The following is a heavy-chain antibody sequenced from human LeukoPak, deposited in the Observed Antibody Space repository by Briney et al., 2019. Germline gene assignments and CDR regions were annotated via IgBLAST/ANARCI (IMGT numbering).Heavy chain of an antibody. CDR2: INPTSGGT. D-gene: IGHD2-21*02. CDR1: GYTFTGYY. V-gene: IGHV1-2*02. J-gene: IGHJ6*03. Sequence: ASVKVSCKVSGYTFTGYYIHWVRQAPGQGLEGMGWINPTSGGTNYAQKFQSRVTMTRDTSISTAYMELSRLRSDDTAVYSCARGVTARGFYYYMDIWGRGTTVTISS. CDR3: ARGVTARGFYYYMDI.